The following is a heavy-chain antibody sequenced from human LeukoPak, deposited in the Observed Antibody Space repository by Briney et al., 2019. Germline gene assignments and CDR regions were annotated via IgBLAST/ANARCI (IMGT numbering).Heavy chain of an antibody. V-gene: IGHV4-59*01. Sequence: SETLSLTCTVSGGSISSYYWSWIRQPPGKGLEWIGYIYYSGSTNYNPSLKSRVTISVDTSKNQFSLKLSSVTAADTAVYYCAREGRLGELSFELDYWGQGTLVTVSS. D-gene: IGHD3-16*02. CDR3: AREGRLGELSFELDY. CDR1: GGSISSYY. J-gene: IGHJ4*02. CDR2: IYYSGST.